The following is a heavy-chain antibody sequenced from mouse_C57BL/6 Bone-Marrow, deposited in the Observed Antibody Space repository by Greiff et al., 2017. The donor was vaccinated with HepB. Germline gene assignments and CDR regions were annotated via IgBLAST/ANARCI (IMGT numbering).Heavy chain of an antibody. CDR3: ARDSSPWFAY. CDR1: GFTFSSYA. Sequence: EVQGVESGGGLVKPGGSLKLSCAASGFTFSSYAMSWVRQTPEKRLEWVATISDCGSYTYYPDNVKGRFTISRDNAKNNLYLQMSHLKSEDTAMYYCARDSSPWFAYWGQGTLVTVSA. CDR2: ISDCGSYT. D-gene: IGHD1-1*01. J-gene: IGHJ3*01. V-gene: IGHV5-4*01.